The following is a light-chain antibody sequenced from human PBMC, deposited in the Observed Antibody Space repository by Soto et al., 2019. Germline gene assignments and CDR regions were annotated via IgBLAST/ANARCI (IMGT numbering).Light chain of an antibody. CDR1: QNIRNY. V-gene: IGKV1-33*01. CDR2: DAS. J-gene: IGKJ3*01. Sequence: DMQMTQSPSSLSASVGDRVTITCQASQNIRNYLNWYQQKPGQAPKLLISDASTLETGVPSRFSGSGSGTNVTFTISSLQPEDIATYYCQQYDNLPSFTFGPGTKVDIK. CDR3: QQYDNLPSFT.